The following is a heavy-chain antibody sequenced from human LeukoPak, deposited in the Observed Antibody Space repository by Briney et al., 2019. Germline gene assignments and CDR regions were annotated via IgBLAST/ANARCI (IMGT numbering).Heavy chain of an antibody. Sequence: SVKVSCKASGGTFSSYAISWVRQAPGQGLEWMGGIIPIFGTANYAQKFQGRVTITTDESTSTAYMELSSLRSEDTAVYYCARDRGTIFGVVSHFDYWGQGTLVTVSS. CDR2: IIPIFGTA. CDR3: ARDRGTIFGVVSHFDY. CDR1: GGTFSSYA. V-gene: IGHV1-69*05. D-gene: IGHD3-3*01. J-gene: IGHJ4*02.